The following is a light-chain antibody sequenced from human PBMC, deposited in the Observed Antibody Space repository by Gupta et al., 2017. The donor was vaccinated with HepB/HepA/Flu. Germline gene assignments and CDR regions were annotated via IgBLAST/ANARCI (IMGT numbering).Light chain of an antibody. CDR1: SSDVGGYNY. V-gene: IGLV2-11*01. Sequence: RAVAISCTGTSSDVGGYNYVSWYQQHPGTAPKLMIYDVSKRPSGVPDRFSGSKSGNTASLTISGLQAEDEADYYCCSYAGSYTYVFGTGTKVTVL. J-gene: IGLJ1*01. CDR2: DVS. CDR3: CSYAGSYTYV.